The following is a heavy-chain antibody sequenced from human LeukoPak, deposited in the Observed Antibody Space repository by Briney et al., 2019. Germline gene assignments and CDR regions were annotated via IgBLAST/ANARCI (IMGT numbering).Heavy chain of an antibody. CDR3: ARLGGSGSEGFDY. D-gene: IGHD3-10*01. V-gene: IGHV1-2*02. CDR2: INPNSGGT. CDR1: GYTFTGYY. J-gene: IGHJ4*02. Sequence: RASVKVSCKASGYTFTGYYMHWVRQAPEQGLEWMGWINPNSGGTNYAQKFQGRVTMTRDMSTSTVYMELSSLRSEDTAVYYCARLGGSGSEGFDYWGQGTLVTVSS.